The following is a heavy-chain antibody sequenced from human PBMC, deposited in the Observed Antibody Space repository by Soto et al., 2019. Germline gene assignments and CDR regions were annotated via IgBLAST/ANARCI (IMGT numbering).Heavy chain of an antibody. Sequence: EVQLLESGGGLVQPGGSLRLSCAASGFTFSSFVMNWVRQAPGTGLEWVSTISPGADVSHYTDSVKGRFTISRDNSRRTLHLQMDSLRVEDAAVYFCVRRAITATTKWGAFDVWGQGTAVTVSS. CDR1: GFTFSSFV. CDR3: VRRAITATTKWGAFDV. CDR2: ISPGADVS. V-gene: IGHV3-23*01. J-gene: IGHJ3*01. D-gene: IGHD1-20*01.